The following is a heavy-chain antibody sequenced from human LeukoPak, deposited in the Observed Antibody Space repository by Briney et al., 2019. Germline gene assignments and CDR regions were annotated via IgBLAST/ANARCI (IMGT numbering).Heavy chain of an antibody. CDR1: GFTFSSYS. D-gene: IGHD3-10*01. Sequence: GGSLRLSCAASGFTFSSYSMSWVRQAPGKGLEWVANIKQDGSEKYYVDSVKGRFTISRDNAKNSLYLQMNSLRVEDTAVYYCARDHYYGSGSYPLYWGQGTLVTVSS. V-gene: IGHV3-7*04. CDR2: IKQDGSEK. CDR3: ARDHYYGSGSYPLY. J-gene: IGHJ4*02.